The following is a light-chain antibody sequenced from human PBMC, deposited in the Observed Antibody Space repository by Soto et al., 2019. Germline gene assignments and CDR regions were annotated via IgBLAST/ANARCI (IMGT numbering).Light chain of an antibody. V-gene: IGLV2-8*01. CDR2: AVN. J-gene: IGLJ3*02. CDR3: CSHSSSITWM. CDR1: SSDVGGDDL. Sequence: QSVLTQPPSASGSPGQSVTISCTGSSSDVGGDDLVSWYQQRPGKAPQLIISAVNKRPSGVPDRFSGSKSANTASLTVSGLQAEDEAVYYCCSHSSSITWMFGGGTKLTVL.